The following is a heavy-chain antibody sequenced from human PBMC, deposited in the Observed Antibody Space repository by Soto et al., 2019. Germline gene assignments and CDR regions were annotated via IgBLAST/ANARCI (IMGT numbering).Heavy chain of an antibody. CDR1: GYTFSNYW. V-gene: IGHV5-51*01. J-gene: IGHJ4*02. D-gene: IGHD2-15*01. Sequence: PGESLKISCQGSGYTFSNYWIGWVRQMPGKGLEWMGIIYPGDSDTTYSPSFQGQVTISADKSISTAYLQWSSLKASDTAMYYCARHCGGGSCYGDYWGQGTLVTVSS. CDR2: IYPGDSDT. CDR3: ARHCGGGSCYGDY.